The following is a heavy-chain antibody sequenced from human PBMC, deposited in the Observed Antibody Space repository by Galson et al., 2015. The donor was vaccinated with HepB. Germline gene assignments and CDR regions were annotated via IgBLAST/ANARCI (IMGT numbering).Heavy chain of an antibody. V-gene: IGHV5-10-1*01. CDR2: IDPSTAYT. Sequence: QSGAEVKKPGESLRISCKTSGYTFTSYWIAWVRQMPGKGLEWMGTIDPSTAYTKYSPSFQGRVTISFDKSINTVFLHYSGLKASDTAMYYGAGRWASHYVESSGFYYFDHWGQGALVTVSS. D-gene: IGHD3-22*01. J-gene: IGHJ4*02. CDR3: AGRWASHYVESSGFYYFDH. CDR1: GYTFTSYW.